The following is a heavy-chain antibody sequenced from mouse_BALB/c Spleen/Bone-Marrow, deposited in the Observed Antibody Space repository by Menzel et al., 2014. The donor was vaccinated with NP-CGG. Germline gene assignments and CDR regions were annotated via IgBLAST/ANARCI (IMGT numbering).Heavy chain of an antibody. J-gene: IGHJ4*01. Sequence: VKLVESGPGLVSPSQRLSITCTISGFSLTSYGVHWVRRPPGKGLEWLVVIWSDGSTTYNSALKSRLSISKDNSKSQVFLKMNSLQTDDTAMYYCARRGSFYAMDYWGQGTSVTVSS. V-gene: IGHV2-6-1*01. CDR1: GFSLTSYG. CDR3: ARRGSFYAMDY. CDR2: IWSDGST.